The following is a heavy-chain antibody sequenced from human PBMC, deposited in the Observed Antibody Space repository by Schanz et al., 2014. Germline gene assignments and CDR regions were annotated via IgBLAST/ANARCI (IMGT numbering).Heavy chain of an antibody. CDR2: IRYDGRNK. J-gene: IGHJ4*02. D-gene: IGHD2-21*01. CDR1: GFNFSSYG. V-gene: IGHV3-33*08. CDR3: AREDCSATSCYFRY. Sequence: QVQLVESGGGLVKPGGSLRLSCAASGFNFSSYGMHWVRQAPGKGLEWVAVIRYDGRNKNFVESVKGRFTISRDNSNNTVYLQMNTLRAEDTAVYYCAREDCSATSCYFRYWGQGTLVTVSS.